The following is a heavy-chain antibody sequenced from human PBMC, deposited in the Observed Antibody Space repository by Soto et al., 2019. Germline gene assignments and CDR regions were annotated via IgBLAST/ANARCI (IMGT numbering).Heavy chain of an antibody. V-gene: IGHV1-3*01. J-gene: IGHJ5*02. Sequence: ASVKVSCKASENTFSTYLVHWVRQVHGQGLEWMGWHNGYNGQTEYSQKFQGRVTITRDTSAKTAYLELRSLTSEDTAVYYCAGPHDRAGLGTWGQRTLVTFSS. CDR3: AGPHDRAGLGT. CDR2: HNGYNGQT. D-gene: IGHD1-1*01. CDR1: ENTFSTYL.